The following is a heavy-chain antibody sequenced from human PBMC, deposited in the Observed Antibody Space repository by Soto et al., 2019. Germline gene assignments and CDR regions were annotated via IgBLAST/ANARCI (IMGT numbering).Heavy chain of an antibody. CDR1: GFSLSTNGMS. V-gene: IGHV2-70*17. CDR2: IDWDDDK. D-gene: IGHD1-26*01. CDR3: ARTPVGATDAFDI. Sequence: SGPTLVNPTQTLTLTCTFSGFSLSTNGMSVTWIRQPPGKALEWLARIDWDDDKVYSTSLKTRLTVSKDTSKNQVVLTMTNMDPVDTATYYCARTPVGATDAFDIWGQGTMVTVSS. J-gene: IGHJ3*02.